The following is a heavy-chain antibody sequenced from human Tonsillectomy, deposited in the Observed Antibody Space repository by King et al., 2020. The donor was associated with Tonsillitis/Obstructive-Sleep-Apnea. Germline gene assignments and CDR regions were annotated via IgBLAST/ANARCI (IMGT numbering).Heavy chain of an antibody. D-gene: IGHD6-13*01. Sequence: VQLQQWGAGLLKPSETLSLTCAVYGGSFSGYYWSWIRQPPGKGLEWIGEINHSGSTNYNPSLKSRVTISVDTSKNQFSLKLSSVTAADTAVYYCASNTPSSSWLIYYYYMDVWGKGTTVTVSS. J-gene: IGHJ6*03. CDR3: ASNTPSSSWLIYYYYMDV. CDR1: GGSFSGYY. V-gene: IGHV4-34*01. CDR2: INHSGST.